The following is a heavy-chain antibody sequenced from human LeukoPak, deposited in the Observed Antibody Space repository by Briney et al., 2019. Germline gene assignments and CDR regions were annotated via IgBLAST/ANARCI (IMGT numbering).Heavy chain of an antibody. CDR1: GFTFSNYW. CDR3: ASGLVVVAATTPFDY. V-gene: IGHV3-7*01. CDR2: IKQDGSEK. Sequence: GGSLRLSCAASGFTFSNYWMSWVRQAPGKGLEWVANIKQDGSEKYYVDSAKGRFTISRDNAKNSLYLQMNSLRAEDTAVYYCASGLVVVAATTPFDYWGQGTLVTVSS. J-gene: IGHJ4*02. D-gene: IGHD2-15*01.